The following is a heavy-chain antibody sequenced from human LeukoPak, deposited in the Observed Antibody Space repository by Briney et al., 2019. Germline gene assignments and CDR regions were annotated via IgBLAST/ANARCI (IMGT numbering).Heavy chain of an antibody. CDR3: GRKAGDCGGGSCYSIDY. D-gene: IGHD2-15*01. CDR2: IIPIVGTA. Sequence: ASVTVSCKAFGGSFSSEAISWVRQAPGQGLEWMGGIIPIVGTANYAQKFQGRVAITTDESTTTAYMEVSSLRSEDTAVYYCGRKAGDCGGGSCYSIDYWGQGTLVTVSS. V-gene: IGHV1-69*05. CDR1: GGSFSSEA. J-gene: IGHJ4*02.